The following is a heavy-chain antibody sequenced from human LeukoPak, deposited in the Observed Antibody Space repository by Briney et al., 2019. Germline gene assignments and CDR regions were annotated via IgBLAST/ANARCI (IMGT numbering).Heavy chain of an antibody. V-gene: IGHV4-61*01. Sequence: SETLSLTCTVSGVSVSSGSYYWSWIRQPPGKGLEWIGYIYYSGSTNYNPSLKSRVTISVDTSKNQFSLKLSSVTAADTAVYYCARYSGSNNWFDPWGQGTLVTVSS. CDR1: GVSVSSGSYY. D-gene: IGHD1-26*01. J-gene: IGHJ5*02. CDR3: ARYSGSNNWFDP. CDR2: IYYSGST.